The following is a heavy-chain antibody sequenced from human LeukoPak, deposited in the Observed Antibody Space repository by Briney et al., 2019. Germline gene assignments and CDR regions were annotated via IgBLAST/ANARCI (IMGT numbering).Heavy chain of an antibody. CDR3: ARLSPRYYGMDV. CDR1: GGSISSYY. Sequence: SETLSLTCTVSGGSISSYYWSWIRQPPGKGLEWIGYVYYSGSTNYIPSLKSRVTISVDTSKNQFSLKLSSVTAADTAVYYCARLSPRYYGMDVWGQGTTVTVSS. V-gene: IGHV4-59*08. D-gene: IGHD3-16*02. J-gene: IGHJ6*02. CDR2: VYYSGST.